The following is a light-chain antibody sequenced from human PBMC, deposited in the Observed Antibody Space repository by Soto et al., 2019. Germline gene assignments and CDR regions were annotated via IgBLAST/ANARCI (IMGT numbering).Light chain of an antibody. CDR2: EVS. J-gene: IGLJ2*01. CDR1: SSDIGSYNL. CDR3: CSYGGSRPVV. V-gene: IGLV2-23*02. Sequence: QAVVTQPASVSGSPGQSITISCTGTSSDIGSYNLVSWYQQHPGKAPKVMISEVSKRPSGVSDRFSGSKSGNTASLTISGLQAEDEADYYCCSYGGSRPVVFGGGTKLTVL.